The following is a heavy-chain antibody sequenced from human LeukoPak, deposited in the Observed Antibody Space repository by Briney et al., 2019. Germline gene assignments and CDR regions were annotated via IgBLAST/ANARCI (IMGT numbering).Heavy chain of an antibody. CDR3: ASSPSTLGYFQH. D-gene: IGHD2-2*01. CDR2: IYYSGST. CDR1: GGSISSGGYY. Sequence: SETLSLTCTVSGGSISSGGYYWSWIRQHPGKGLEWIGYIYYSGSTYYNPSLKSRVTISVDTSKNQFSLKLSSVTAADTAVYYCASSPSTLGYFQHWGQGTLVTVSS. V-gene: IGHV4-31*03. J-gene: IGHJ1*01.